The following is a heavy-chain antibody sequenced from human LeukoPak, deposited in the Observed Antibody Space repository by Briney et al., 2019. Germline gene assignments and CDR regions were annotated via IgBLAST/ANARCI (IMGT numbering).Heavy chain of an antibody. CDR1: GYTFTSYA. CDR2: INTNTGNP. CDR3: ARAGRFLEWLLWERDYYYYMDV. D-gene: IGHD3-3*01. Sequence: ASVKVSCKASGYTFTSYAMNWVRQAPGQGLEWMGWINTNTGNPTYAQGFTGRFVFSLDTSVSTAYLQISSLKAEDTAVYYCARAGRFLEWLLWERDYYYYMDVWGKGTTVTVSS. V-gene: IGHV7-4-1*02. J-gene: IGHJ6*03.